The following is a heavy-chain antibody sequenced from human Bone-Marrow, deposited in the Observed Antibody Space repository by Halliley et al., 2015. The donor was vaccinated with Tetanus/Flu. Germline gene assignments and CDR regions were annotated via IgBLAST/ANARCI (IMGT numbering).Heavy chain of an antibody. Sequence: WISTYNGKTDYAQKFQGRVTMMTDKSASTTYMELRSLGPDDSAVYYCARDVKGSYRRFDFWGQGTRIMVSS. V-gene: IGHV1-18*01. CDR2: ISTYNGKT. D-gene: IGHD3-16*02. CDR3: ARDVKGSYRRFDF. J-gene: IGHJ4*02.